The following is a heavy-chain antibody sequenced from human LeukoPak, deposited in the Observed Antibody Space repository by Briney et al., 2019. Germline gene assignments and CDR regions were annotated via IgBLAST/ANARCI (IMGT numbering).Heavy chain of an antibody. J-gene: IGHJ6*02. V-gene: IGHV4-34*01. CDR1: GGSFSAYY. D-gene: IGHD2-15*01. Sequence: SETLSLTCAVYGGSFSAYYWSWIRQPPGKGLEWIGEINHSGSTNYNPSLKSRVTISVDTSKNQFSLNLSSVTAADTAVCYCARMWGYCSGGSCYYYGLDVWGQGTTVTVSS. CDR2: INHSGST. CDR3: ARMWGYCSGGSCYYYGLDV.